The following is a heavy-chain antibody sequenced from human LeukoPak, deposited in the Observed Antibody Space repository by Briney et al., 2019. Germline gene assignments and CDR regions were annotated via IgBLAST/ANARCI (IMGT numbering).Heavy chain of an antibody. Sequence: SETLSLTCTVSGGSISSSSYYWGWIRQPPGKGLEWIGSVYYGGSTHYNPSLKSRVTISVDTSKNQFSLKLSSVTAADTAVYYCARGVVIAPQTFDYWGQGTLVTVSS. D-gene: IGHD2-21*01. CDR3: ARGVVIAPQTFDY. CDR2: VYYGGST. CDR1: GGSISSSSYY. V-gene: IGHV4-39*07. J-gene: IGHJ4*02.